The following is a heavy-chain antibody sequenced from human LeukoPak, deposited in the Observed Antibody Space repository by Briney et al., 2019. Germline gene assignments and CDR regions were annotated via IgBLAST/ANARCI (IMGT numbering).Heavy chain of an antibody. CDR2: IFYSGST. J-gene: IGHJ4*02. CDR3: ARGGDT. CDR1: GGSISSSSYY. V-gene: IGHV4-61*05. Sequence: PSETLSLTCTVSGGSISSSSYYWSWIRQPPGKGLEWIGYIFYSGSTNYNPSLKSRVTISVDTSKNQFSLKLSSVTAADTAVYYCARGGDTWGQGTLVTVSS. D-gene: IGHD3-16*01.